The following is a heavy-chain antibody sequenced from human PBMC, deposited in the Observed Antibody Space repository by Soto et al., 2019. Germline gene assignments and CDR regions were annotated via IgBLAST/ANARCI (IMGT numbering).Heavy chain of an antibody. J-gene: IGHJ4*02. CDR2: IYYSGST. D-gene: IGHD6-6*01. Sequence: QVQLQASGPGLVQPSQTLSLTCTVSGGSLSSGGYYWSWIRQHPGKGLEWIGYIYYSGSTYYNPALKSRVTISVDTTKNQFALKLSSVTAADTAVYYWARAVIAARRFDYWGQGTLVTVSS. CDR3: ARAVIAARRFDY. V-gene: IGHV4-31*03. CDR1: GGSLSSGGYY.